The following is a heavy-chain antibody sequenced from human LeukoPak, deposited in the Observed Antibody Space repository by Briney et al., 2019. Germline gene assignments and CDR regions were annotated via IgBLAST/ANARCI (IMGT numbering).Heavy chain of an antibody. CDR3: ARDRTDYSNLYYGMDV. D-gene: IGHD4-11*01. Sequence: SVKVSCKASGGTFSSYAISWVRQAPGQGLEWMGRIIPIFGIANYAQKFQGRVTITADKSTSTAYMELSSLRSEDTAVYYCARDRTDYSNLYYGMDVWGQGTTVTVSS. CDR2: IIPIFGIA. V-gene: IGHV1-69*04. CDR1: GGTFSSYA. J-gene: IGHJ6*02.